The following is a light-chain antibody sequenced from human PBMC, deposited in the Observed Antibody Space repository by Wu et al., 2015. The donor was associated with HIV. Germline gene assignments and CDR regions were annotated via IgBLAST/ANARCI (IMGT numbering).Light chain of an antibody. CDR1: QSISRY. CDR2: AAS. CDR3: QQSYSTGRGT. Sequence: DIQMTQSPSSLSASVGDRVTITCRASQSISRYLNWYQQKPGKAPKLLIYAASSLQTGVPSRFSGSGSGTDFTLTISSLQPEDFATYYCQQSYSTGRGTFGQGTKVEI. V-gene: IGKV1-39*01. J-gene: IGKJ1*01.